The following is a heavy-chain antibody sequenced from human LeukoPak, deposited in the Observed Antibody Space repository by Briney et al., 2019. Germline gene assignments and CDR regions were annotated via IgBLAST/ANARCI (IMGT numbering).Heavy chain of an antibody. CDR1: GYSISSGYY. Sequence: PSETLSLTCAVSGYSISSGYYWGWIRQPPGEGLEWIGSIYHSGSTYYNPSLKSRVTISVDTSKNQFSLKLNSVTAADTAVYYCARQGGSYYGNWFDPWDQGTLVTVSS. D-gene: IGHD1-26*01. J-gene: IGHJ5*02. CDR3: ARQGGSYYGNWFDP. V-gene: IGHV4-38-2*01. CDR2: IYHSGST.